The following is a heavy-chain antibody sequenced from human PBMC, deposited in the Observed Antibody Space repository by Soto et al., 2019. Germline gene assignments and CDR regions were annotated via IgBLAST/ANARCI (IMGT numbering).Heavy chain of an antibody. CDR2: ISAYSKHT. D-gene: IGHD6-19*01. Sequence: ASVKVSCKASGYTFATNAITWVRQAPGQGLEWVGWISAYSKHTNYAQKVQGRVTMTTDTSTNTAYMELGSLRSDDTAVYYCARDFPFNSGWKAEHYYYGLDVWGQGTTVTVSS. CDR1: GYTFATNA. CDR3: ARDFPFNSGWKAEHYYYGLDV. J-gene: IGHJ6*02. V-gene: IGHV1-18*04.